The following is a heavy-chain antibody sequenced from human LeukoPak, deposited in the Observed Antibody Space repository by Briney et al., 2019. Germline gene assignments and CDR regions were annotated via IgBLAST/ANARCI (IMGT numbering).Heavy chain of an antibody. D-gene: IGHD6-6*01. J-gene: IGHJ4*02. CDR2: INPNSGGT. CDR3: AFFEYSSSSSHY. Sequence: ASVKVSCKASGYTFTGYYMHWVRQAPGKGLEWMGLINPNSGGTNYAQKFQGRVTMTRDTSISTAYMELSRLRSDDTAVYYCAFFEYSSSSSHYWGQGTLVTVSS. CDR1: GYTFTGYY. V-gene: IGHV1-2*02.